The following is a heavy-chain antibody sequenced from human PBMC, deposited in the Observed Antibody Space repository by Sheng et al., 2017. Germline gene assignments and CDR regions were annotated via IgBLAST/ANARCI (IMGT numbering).Heavy chain of an antibody. D-gene: IGHD3-10*01. J-gene: IGHJ5*01. CDR3: AREDHMVRGVFDS. V-gene: IGHV4-4*02. Sequence: QVQLQESGPGLVKALRGPCPSPALSLVAPSALVTGGVGSASPQGRGWEWIGEIYHSGSTKYNPSLKSRVTISVDKSKNQFSLKLNSVTAADTAVYYCAREDHMVRGVFDSWGLG. CDR1: VAPSALVTG. CDR2: IYHSGST.